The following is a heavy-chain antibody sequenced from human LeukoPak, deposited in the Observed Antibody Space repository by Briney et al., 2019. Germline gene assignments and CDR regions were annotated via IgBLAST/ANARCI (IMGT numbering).Heavy chain of an antibody. V-gene: IGHV4-39*01. Sequence: SETLSLTCTVSGGSISRSSYYWGWIRQPPGKGLEWIGSFYYSGSTYYNPSLKSRLTISVDTSKNQFSLKLSSVTAADTAVYFCARDYGDHAFDCWGQGTLVTVSS. CDR2: FYYSGST. D-gene: IGHD4-17*01. CDR1: GGSISRSSYY. J-gene: IGHJ4*02. CDR3: ARDYGDHAFDC.